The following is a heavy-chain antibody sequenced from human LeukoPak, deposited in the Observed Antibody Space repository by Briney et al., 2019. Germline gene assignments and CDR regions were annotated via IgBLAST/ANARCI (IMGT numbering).Heavy chain of an antibody. CDR2: ISGSGGST. J-gene: IGHJ4*02. Sequence: GGSLRLSCAASGFTFSSYAMSWVRQAPGEGLEWVSAISGSGGSTYYADSVKGRFTISRDNSKNTLYLQMNSLRAEDTAVYYCAKDAPMYYYDSSGYADEGDYWGQGTLVTVSS. CDR3: AKDAPMYYYDSSGYADEGDY. D-gene: IGHD3-22*01. V-gene: IGHV3-23*01. CDR1: GFTFSSYA.